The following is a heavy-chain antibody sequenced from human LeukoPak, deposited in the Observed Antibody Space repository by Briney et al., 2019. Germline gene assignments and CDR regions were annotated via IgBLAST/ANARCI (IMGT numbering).Heavy chain of an antibody. J-gene: IGHJ3*02. D-gene: IGHD3-10*01. CDR1: AFTFNNYW. V-gene: IGHV3-74*01. CDR3: ARGLGGSGSYYRDAFDI. CDR2: IKGDGSST. Sequence: GGALRLSCVASAFTFNNYWMHWVRQARGKGLVWVSRIKGDGSSTNYADSVRGRFTISRDNAKNSLYLQMNSLRAEDTAVYYCARGLGGSGSYYRDAFDIWGQGTMATVSS.